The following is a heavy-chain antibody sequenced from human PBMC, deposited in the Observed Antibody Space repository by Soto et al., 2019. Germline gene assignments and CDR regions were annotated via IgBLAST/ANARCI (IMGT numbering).Heavy chain of an antibody. J-gene: IGHJ5*02. D-gene: IGHD6-13*01. CDR2: IYYSGST. V-gene: IGHV4-39*01. Sequence: SETLSLTCTVSGGSISSSSYYWGWIRQPPGKGLEWIGSIYYSGSTYYNPSLKSRVTISVDTSKNQFSLKLSSVTAADTAVYYCARANLWLKSSWFINWFDPSGQGTLVPVSS. CDR3: ARANLWLKSSWFINWFDP. CDR1: GGSISSSSYY.